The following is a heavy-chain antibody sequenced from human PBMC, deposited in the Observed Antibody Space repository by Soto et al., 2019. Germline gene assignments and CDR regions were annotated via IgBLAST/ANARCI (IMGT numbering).Heavy chain of an antibody. CDR1: GFTVSSNY. Sequence: GGSLRLSCAASGFTVSSNYMSWVRQAPGKGLEWVSVIYSGGSTYYADSVKGRFTISRDNAKNTLYLQMNSLRAEDTAVYYCARDRGCRSTSCYESDYYMDVWGKGTTVTVSS. CDR3: ARDRGCRSTSCYESDYYMDV. CDR2: IYSGGST. D-gene: IGHD2-2*01. J-gene: IGHJ6*03. V-gene: IGHV3-66*01.